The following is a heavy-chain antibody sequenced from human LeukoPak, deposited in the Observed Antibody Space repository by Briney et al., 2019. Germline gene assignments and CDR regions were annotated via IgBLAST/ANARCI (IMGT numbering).Heavy chain of an antibody. CDR1: GYTFTSYG. J-gene: IGHJ6*02. D-gene: IGHD3-22*01. Sequence: ASVTVSCTASGYTFTSYGISWVRQAPGQGLEWMGWISAYNGNTNYAQKLQGRVTMTTDTSTSTAYMELRSLRSDDTAVYYCARDYYDSSGPGYGMDVWGQGTTVTVSS. V-gene: IGHV1-18*01. CDR3: ARDYYDSSGPGYGMDV. CDR2: ISAYNGNT.